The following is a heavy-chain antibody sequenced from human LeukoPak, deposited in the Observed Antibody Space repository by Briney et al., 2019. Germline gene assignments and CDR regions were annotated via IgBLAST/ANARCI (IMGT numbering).Heavy chain of an antibody. CDR3: ARGGDIVVVVAATGAFDI. D-gene: IGHD2-15*01. V-gene: IGHV4-34*01. J-gene: IGHJ3*02. CDR2: INHSGST. CDR1: GGSFSGYY. Sequence: PSETLSLTCAVYGGSFSGYYWSWIRQPPGKGLEWIGEINHSGSTNYNPSLKSRVTISVDTSKNQFSLKLSSVTAADTAVYYCARGGDIVVVVAATGAFDIWGQGTMVTVSS.